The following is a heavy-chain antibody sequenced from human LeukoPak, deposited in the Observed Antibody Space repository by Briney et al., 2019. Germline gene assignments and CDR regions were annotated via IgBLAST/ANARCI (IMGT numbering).Heavy chain of an antibody. CDR2: IYPGDSDT. CDR3: ARATVANSWFDP. D-gene: IGHD4-23*01. V-gene: IGHV5-51*01. J-gene: IGHJ5*02. Sequence: GESLKISCKGSGYSFPSYWIGWMRQMPGKGLEWMGIIYPGDSDTRYSPSFQGQVTISADKSISTAYLQWSSLKASDSAMYYCARATVANSWFDPWGQGTLVTVSS. CDR1: GYSFPSYW.